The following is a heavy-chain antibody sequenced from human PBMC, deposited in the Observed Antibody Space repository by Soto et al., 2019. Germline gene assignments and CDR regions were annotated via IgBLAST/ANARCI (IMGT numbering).Heavy chain of an antibody. J-gene: IGHJ4*02. CDR1: GGSISSGSYY. Sequence: SETLSLTCTVSGGSISSGSYYWGWIRQPPGKGLEWIGSIYYSGSTYYNPSLKSRVTISVDTSKNQFSLKLSSVTAADTAVYYCARQVAVVTFDYWGQGTLVTVSS. V-gene: IGHV4-39*01. CDR2: IYYSGST. CDR3: ARQVAVVTFDY. D-gene: IGHD3-22*01.